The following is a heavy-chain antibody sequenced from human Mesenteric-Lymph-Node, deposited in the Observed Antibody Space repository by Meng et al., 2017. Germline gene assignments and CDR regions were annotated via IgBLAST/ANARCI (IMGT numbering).Heavy chain of an antibody. Sequence: SETLSLTCAVYGGSFSGYYWSWIRQPPGKGLEWIGEINHSGSTNYNPSLKSRVTISVDTSKNQFSLKLSSVTAADTAVYYCARDWEYSSGWFGYWGQGTLVTVSS. J-gene: IGHJ5*01. D-gene: IGHD6-19*01. CDR3: ARDWEYSSGWFGY. V-gene: IGHV4-34*01. CDR2: INHSGST. CDR1: GGSFSGYY.